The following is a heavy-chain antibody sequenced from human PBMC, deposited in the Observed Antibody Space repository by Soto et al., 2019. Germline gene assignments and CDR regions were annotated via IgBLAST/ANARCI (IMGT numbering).Heavy chain of an antibody. V-gene: IGHV3-30*04. J-gene: IGHJ4*02. CDR3: VKVVVTAMDSGY. Sequence: QVQLVESGGGVVQPGRSLRLSCAASGFTFSSYAMHWVRQAPGKGLQWVAVISYDGSNKYYADSVKGRFTISRDNSKNTLDLQMNSLRAEDTAVYYCVKVVVTAMDSGYWGQGTLVTVS. CDR2: ISYDGSNK. D-gene: IGHD2-21*02. CDR1: GFTFSSYA.